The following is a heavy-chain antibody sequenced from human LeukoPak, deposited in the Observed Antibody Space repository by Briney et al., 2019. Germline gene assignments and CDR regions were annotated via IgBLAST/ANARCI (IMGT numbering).Heavy chain of an antibody. V-gene: IGHV3-48*03. Sequence: GGSLRLSCAASGFTFSSYEMNWVRQAPGKGLEWVSYISSSGNTIYYADSVKGRFTISRDNAKNSLYLQMNSLRAEDTAVYYCAREAYCSTTSCLLGGYYYYYMDVWGNGTTVTVSS. D-gene: IGHD2-2*01. CDR1: GFTFSSYE. CDR3: AREAYCSTTSCLLGGYYYYYMDV. CDR2: ISSSGNTI. J-gene: IGHJ6*03.